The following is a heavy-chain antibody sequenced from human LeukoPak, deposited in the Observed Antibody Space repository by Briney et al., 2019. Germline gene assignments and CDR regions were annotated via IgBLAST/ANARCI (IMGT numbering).Heavy chain of an antibody. J-gene: IGHJ3*02. Sequence: GGSLRLSCAASGFTFSSYGMHWVRQAPGKGLEWVAVIWNDGSNKHYADSVKGRFTISRDNSKNTLYLQMNSLRAEDTAVYYCARIHSLYYYDSSGYGAFDIWGQGTMVTVSS. V-gene: IGHV3-33*01. CDR2: IWNDGSNK. D-gene: IGHD3-22*01. CDR3: ARIHSLYYYDSSGYGAFDI. CDR1: GFTFSSYG.